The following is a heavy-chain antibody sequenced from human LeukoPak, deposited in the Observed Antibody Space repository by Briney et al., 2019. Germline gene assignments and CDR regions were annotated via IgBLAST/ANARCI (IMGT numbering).Heavy chain of an antibody. V-gene: IGHV3-30*02. CDR2: IRYDGSNK. J-gene: IGHJ4*02. CDR3: AKGVEGLSRPFDY. Sequence: GGSLRLSCAASGFTFSSYGMHWVRQAPGKGLEWVAFIRYDGSNKYYADSVKGRFTISRDNSKNTLYLQMNSLRAEDTAIYYCAKGVEGLSRPFDYWGQGTLVTVSS. CDR1: GFTFSSYG. D-gene: IGHD3-16*02.